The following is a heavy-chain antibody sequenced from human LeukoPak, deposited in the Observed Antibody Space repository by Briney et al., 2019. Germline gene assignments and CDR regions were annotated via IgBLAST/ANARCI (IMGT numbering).Heavy chain of an antibody. Sequence: GRSLRLSCAASGFTFSSYAMHWVRQAPGNGLEWVAVISYDGSNKYYADSVKGRFTISRDNSKNTLYLQMDSLRAEDTAVYYCARGGGSYYDNWFDPWGQGTLVTVSS. CDR3: ARGGGSYYDNWFDP. V-gene: IGHV3-30*01. J-gene: IGHJ5*02. CDR2: ISYDGSNK. CDR1: GFTFSSYA. D-gene: IGHD1-26*01.